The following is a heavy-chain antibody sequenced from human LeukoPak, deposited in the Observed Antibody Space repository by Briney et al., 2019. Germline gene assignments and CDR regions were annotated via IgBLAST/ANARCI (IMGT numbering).Heavy chain of an antibody. Sequence: GGSLRLSCAASGFTFSSYSMNWVRQAPGKGLEWVSSISSSSSYIYYADSVKGRFTISRDNAKNSLYLQMNSLRAEDTAVYYCARDPCTRARYFDLWGRGTLVTVSS. V-gene: IGHV3-21*01. CDR3: ARDPCTRARYFDL. J-gene: IGHJ2*01. CDR2: ISSSSSYI. CDR1: GFTFSSYS.